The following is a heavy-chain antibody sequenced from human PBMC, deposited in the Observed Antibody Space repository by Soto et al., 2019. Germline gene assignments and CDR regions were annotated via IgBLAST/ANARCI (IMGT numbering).Heavy chain of an antibody. CDR1: GFTFSSYA. J-gene: IGHJ6*02. CDR2: ISGSGGST. CDR3: AKWMVRGVIMPTHYYYYGMDV. V-gene: IGHV3-23*01. D-gene: IGHD3-10*01. Sequence: QPGGSLRLSCAASGFTFSSYAMSWVRQAPGKGLEWVSAISGSGGSTYYADSVKGRFTISRDNSKNTLYLQMNSLRAEDTAVYYCAKWMVRGVIMPTHYYYYGMDVWGQGTTVTVSS.